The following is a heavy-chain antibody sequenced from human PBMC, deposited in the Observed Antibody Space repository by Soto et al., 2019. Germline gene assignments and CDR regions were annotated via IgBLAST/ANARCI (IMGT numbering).Heavy chain of an antibody. J-gene: IGHJ1*01. CDR2: IYYSGST. Sequence: SETLSLPCAVSGGSISSGGYSWSWIRQPPGKGLEWIGYIYYSGSTNYNPSLKSRVTISVDTSKNQFSLKLSSVTAADTAVYYCAIHLYYYDSSSNYGFDHWTQCILVSVSS. D-gene: IGHD3-22*01. CDR3: AIHLYYYDSSSNYGFDH. CDR1: GGSISSGGYS. V-gene: IGHV4-61*08.